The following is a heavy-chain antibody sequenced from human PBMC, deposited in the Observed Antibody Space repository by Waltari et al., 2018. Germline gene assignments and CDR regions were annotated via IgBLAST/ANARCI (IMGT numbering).Heavy chain of an antibody. D-gene: IGHD6-13*01. Sequence: QVQLQESGPGLVKPSQTLSLTCTVSGRSISSGSYYWSWTRQPAGKGLEWIVYIYTSGSTNYNPSLKSRVTISVDTSKNQFSLKLSSVTAADTAVYYCARKIAAAEIWFDPWGQGTLVTVSS. J-gene: IGHJ5*02. CDR3: ARKIAAAEIWFDP. V-gene: IGHV4-61*09. CDR2: IYTSGST. CDR1: GRSISSGSYY.